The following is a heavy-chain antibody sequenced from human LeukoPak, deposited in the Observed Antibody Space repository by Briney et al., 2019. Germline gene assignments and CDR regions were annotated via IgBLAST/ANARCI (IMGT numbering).Heavy chain of an antibody. V-gene: IGHV1-69*13. CDR2: IIPIFGTA. D-gene: IGHD2-15*01. Sequence: ASVKVSRKASGGTFSSYAISWVRQAPGQGLEWMGGIIPIFGTANYAQKFQGRVTITADESTSTAYMELSSLRSEDTAVYYCARDDIVADTPGYYYYMDVWGKGTTVTVSS. CDR1: GGTFSSYA. CDR3: ARDDIVADTPGYYYYMDV. J-gene: IGHJ6*03.